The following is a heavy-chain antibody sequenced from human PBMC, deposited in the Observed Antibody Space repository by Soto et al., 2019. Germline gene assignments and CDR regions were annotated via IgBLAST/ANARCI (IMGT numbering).Heavy chain of an antibody. CDR2: FWHDGIKI. J-gene: IGHJ4*02. CDR1: GFTFSTYA. CDR3: AKGVAGFDY. Sequence: PGGSLRLSCAASGFTFSTYAVLWVRQAPGKGLEWVALFWHDGIKIYYADSVRGRFTISRDNSRNKLYLQMNSLTAEDTAVYYCAKGVAGFDYWGQGTQVTVSS. V-gene: IGHV3-33*06. D-gene: IGHD6-19*01.